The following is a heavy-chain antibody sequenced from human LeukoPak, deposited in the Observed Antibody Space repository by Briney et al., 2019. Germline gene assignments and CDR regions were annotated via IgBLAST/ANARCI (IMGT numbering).Heavy chain of an antibody. Sequence: SETLSLTCSVSGGSISSYYWSWIRQPAGRGLEWVGRIYTTGDINYSPSLQSRVTMSIDRSKKEFYLMLTSVTAADTAVYFCARGHSGNNPNWFDPWGQGILVTVSS. D-gene: IGHD5-18*01. CDR2: IYTTGDI. CDR3: ARGHSGNNPNWFDP. J-gene: IGHJ5*02. V-gene: IGHV4-4*07. CDR1: GGSISSYY.